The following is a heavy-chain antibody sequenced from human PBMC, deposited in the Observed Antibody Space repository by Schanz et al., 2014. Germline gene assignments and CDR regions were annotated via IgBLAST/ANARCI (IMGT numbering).Heavy chain of an antibody. CDR2: ISNDGSIK. CDR3: AKDSTHIDIVLVPTAIDY. D-gene: IGHD2-2*01. J-gene: IGHJ4*02. Sequence: QVQLVESGGGVVQPGGSLRLSCAASGFTFSSYAMHWVRQAPGKGLEWVALISNDGSIKYYADSVKGRFTISRDNSKNTLYLHMNTLRSEDTAVYYCAKDSTHIDIVLVPTAIDYWGQGTLVTVSS. V-gene: IGHV3-30*14. CDR1: GFTFSSYA.